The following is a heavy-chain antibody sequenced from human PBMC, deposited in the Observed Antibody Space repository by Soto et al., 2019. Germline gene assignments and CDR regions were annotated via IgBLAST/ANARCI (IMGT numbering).Heavy chain of an antibody. CDR1: GGSISSGDYY. J-gene: IGHJ4*02. V-gene: IGHV4-30-4*01. Sequence: QVQLQESGPGLVKPSQTLSLTCTVSGGSISSGDYYWSWIRQPPGKGLEWIGYIYYSGSTYYNPSHKGRVTISIETAKYQYSLSLSSRAAAATEVYDCARGRYRPGLTLTNYFDCWGQGTLVTVSS. D-gene: IGHD1-20*01. CDR3: ARGRYRPGLTLTNYFDC. CDR2: IYYSGST.